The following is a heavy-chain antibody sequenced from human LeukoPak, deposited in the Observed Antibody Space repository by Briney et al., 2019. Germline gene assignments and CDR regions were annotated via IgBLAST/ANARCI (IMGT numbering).Heavy chain of an antibody. D-gene: IGHD3-22*01. CDR1: GFTFSSFG. Sequence: PGGSLRLSCAASGFTFSSFGMNWVRQAPGKGLEWVSSISSGSIYIYYADSVKGRFTISRDNAKNSLYLQMNSLRAEDTAVYYCARAGTYYYDSSGYYYRVDFDYWGQGTLVTVSS. V-gene: IGHV3-21*01. J-gene: IGHJ4*02. CDR3: ARAGTYYYDSSGYYYRVDFDY. CDR2: ISSGSIYI.